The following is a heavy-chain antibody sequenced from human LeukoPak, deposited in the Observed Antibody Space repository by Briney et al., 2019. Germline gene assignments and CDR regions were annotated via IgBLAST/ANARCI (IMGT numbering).Heavy chain of an antibody. CDR3: ARGEGGYSSGWFNYYYYCMDV. CDR1: GYTFTSYD. J-gene: IGHJ6*03. D-gene: IGHD6-19*01. V-gene: IGHV1-8*03. Sequence: ASVKVSCKASGYTFTSYDINWVRQATGQGLEWMGWMNPNSGNTGYAQKFQGRVTITRNTSISTAYMELSSLRSEDTAVYYCARGEGGYSSGWFNYYYYCMDVWGKGTTVTVSS. CDR2: MNPNSGNT.